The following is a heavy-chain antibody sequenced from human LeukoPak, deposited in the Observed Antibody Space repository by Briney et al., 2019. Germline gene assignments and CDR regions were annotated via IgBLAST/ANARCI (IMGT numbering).Heavy chain of an antibody. CDR1: GVSISTSRYY. D-gene: IGHD3-22*01. CDR2: IYYTGPT. V-gene: IGHV4-39*07. J-gene: IGHJ4*02. Sequence: SETLSLTCTVSGVSISTSRYYWGWIRQPPGKGLEWIGNIYYTGPTYYNPSLKSRVTISVDTSKNQFSLTLSSVTAADTAVYYCARDGYYYDSSGYCDYWGQGTLVTVSS. CDR3: ARDGYYYDSSGYCDY.